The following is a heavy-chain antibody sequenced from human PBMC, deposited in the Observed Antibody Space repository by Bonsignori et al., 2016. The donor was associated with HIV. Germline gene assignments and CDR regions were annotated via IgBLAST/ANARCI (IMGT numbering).Heavy chain of an antibody. J-gene: IGHJ6*03. D-gene: IGHD2/OR15-2a*01. V-gene: IGHV4-4*07. Sequence: SETLSLTCTVSGGSISSYYWSWIRQPAGKGLEWIGRIYTSGSTNYNPSLKSRVTMSVDTSKNQFSLKLSSVTAADTAVYYCARDEPYSLGYPTFYYYYMDVWGKGTTVTVSS. CDR1: GGSISSYY. CDR3: ARDEPYSLGYPTFYYYYMDV. CDR2: IYTSGST.